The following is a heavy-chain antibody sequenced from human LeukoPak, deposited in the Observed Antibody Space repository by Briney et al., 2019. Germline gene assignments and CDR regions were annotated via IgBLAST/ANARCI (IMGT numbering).Heavy chain of an antibody. V-gene: IGHV3-30*02. Sequence: GGSLRLSCAASGFTFSSYGMHWVRQAPGKGLEWVAFIRYDGGNKYYADSVKGRFTISRDNSKNTLYLQMNSLRAEDTAVYYCAKGFLLDYDILTGFAPFDYWGQGTLVTVSS. CDR2: IRYDGGNK. CDR3: AKGFLLDYDILTGFAPFDY. D-gene: IGHD3-9*01. CDR1: GFTFSSYG. J-gene: IGHJ4*02.